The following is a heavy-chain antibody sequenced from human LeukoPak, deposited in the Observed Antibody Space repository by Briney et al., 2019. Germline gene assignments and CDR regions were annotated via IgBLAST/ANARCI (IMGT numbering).Heavy chain of an antibody. V-gene: IGHV1-3*01. CDR3: ATPNLYSGSYLWAFDI. CDR1: GYTFISYA. Sequence: GASVKVSCKASGYTFISYAIHWVRQAPGKGLEWMGWINAGNGNTKYSQRFQGRVTITRDTSASTAYMELSSLTSEDTAVYYCATPNLYSGSYLWAFDIWGQGTMVTVSS. CDR2: INAGNGNT. J-gene: IGHJ3*02. D-gene: IGHD1-26*01.